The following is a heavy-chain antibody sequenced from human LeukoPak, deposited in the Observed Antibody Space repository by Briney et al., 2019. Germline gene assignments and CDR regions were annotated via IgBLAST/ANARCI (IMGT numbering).Heavy chain of an antibody. J-gene: IGHJ4*02. CDR3: ARLGGYSSSQLDY. V-gene: IGHV4-39*01. Sequence: SETLSLTCTVSGGSISSSSYYWGWIRQPPGKGLEWIGSIYYSGSTYYNPFLKSRVTISVDTSKNQFSLKLSSVTAADTAVYYCARLGGYSSSQLDYWGQGTLVTVSS. CDR2: IYYSGST. CDR1: GGSISSSSYY. D-gene: IGHD6-13*01.